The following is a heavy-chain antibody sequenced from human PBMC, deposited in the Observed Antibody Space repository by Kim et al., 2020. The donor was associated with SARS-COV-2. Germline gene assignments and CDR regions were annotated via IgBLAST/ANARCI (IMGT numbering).Heavy chain of an antibody. J-gene: IGHJ6*02. CDR1: GFTFSSYA. Sequence: GGSLRLSCAASGFTFSSYAMSWVRQAPGKGLEWVSAISGSGGSTYYADSVKGRFTISRDNSKNTLYLQMNSLRAEDTAVYYCAKDRWSSGWYKQSSYYGMDVWGQGTTVTVSS. CDR3: AKDRWSSGWYKQSSYYGMDV. V-gene: IGHV3-23*01. D-gene: IGHD6-19*01. CDR2: ISGSGGST.